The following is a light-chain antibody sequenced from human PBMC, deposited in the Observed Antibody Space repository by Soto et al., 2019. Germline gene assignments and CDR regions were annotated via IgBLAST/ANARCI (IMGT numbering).Light chain of an antibody. CDR2: EVS. CDR1: SSDVGGYKF. J-gene: IGLJ3*02. CDR3: SSYTTSSTLV. Sequence: QSALTQPASVSGSPGQSITISCTGTSSDVGGYKFVSWYQQHPGKAPKLMIYEVSNRPSGVSNRFSGSKSGNTASLTISGLQAEDEADYYCSSYTTSSTLVFGGGTKQTVL. V-gene: IGLV2-14*01.